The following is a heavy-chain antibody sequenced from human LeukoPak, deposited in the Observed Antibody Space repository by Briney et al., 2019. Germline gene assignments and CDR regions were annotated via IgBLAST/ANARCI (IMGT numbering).Heavy chain of an antibody. CDR2: INPNSGGT. V-gene: IGHV1-2*02. CDR1: GYTFTGYY. J-gene: IGHJ3*02. Sequence: ASVKVSCKASGYTFTGYYMHWVRQAPGQGLEWMGWINPNSGGTNYAQKFQGRVTMTRDTSISTAYMELSRLRSDDTAVYYCAREEAAARDALDIWGQGAMVTVSS. D-gene: IGHD6-13*01. CDR3: AREEAAARDALDI.